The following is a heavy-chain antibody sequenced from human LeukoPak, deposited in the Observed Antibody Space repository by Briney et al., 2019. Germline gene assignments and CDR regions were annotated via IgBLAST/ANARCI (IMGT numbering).Heavy chain of an antibody. CDR1: GFTFSSYG. CDR2: IWYDGSNK. D-gene: IGHD5-18*01. V-gene: IGHV3-33*01. CDR3: AREGHSYGYLGY. Sequence: GGSLRLSCAASGFTFSSYGMHWVRQAPGKGLEWVAVIWYDGSNKYYADSVKGRFTISRDNSKNTLYLQMNSLRAEDTSVYYCAREGHSYGYLGYWGQGTLVTVSS. J-gene: IGHJ4*02.